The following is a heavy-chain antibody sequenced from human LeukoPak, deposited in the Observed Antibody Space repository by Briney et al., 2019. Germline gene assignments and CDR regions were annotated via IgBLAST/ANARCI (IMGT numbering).Heavy chain of an antibody. CDR2: LNPNSGGT. CDR1: GYTFTNYY. J-gene: IGHJ4*02. D-gene: IGHD3-16*01. CDR3: ACLMLTSDFDY. Sequence: ASAKVSCKASGYTFTNYYMHWVRQAPGQGLEWMGWLNPNSGGTNCAQKFQGRITMARDTSITTAYMELSGLRSDDTAVYYCACLMLTSDFDYWGQGTLVTVSS. V-gene: IGHV1-2*02.